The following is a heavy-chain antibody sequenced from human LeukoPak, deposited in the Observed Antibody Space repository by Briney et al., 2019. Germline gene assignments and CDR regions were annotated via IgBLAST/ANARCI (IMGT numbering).Heavy chain of an antibody. CDR1: GFTFSSYA. V-gene: IGHV3-23*01. J-gene: IGHJ4*02. CDR3: ARWLQRPIDF. CDR2: ISTSGGDT. Sequence: GGSLRLSCAASGFTFSSYAKSWVRQAPGKGLEWVSAISTSGGDTYYAVSVKGRFTISRDNSKNTLYLQMNSLRAEDTAVYYCARWLQRPIDFWGQGTLVTVSS. D-gene: IGHD5-24*01.